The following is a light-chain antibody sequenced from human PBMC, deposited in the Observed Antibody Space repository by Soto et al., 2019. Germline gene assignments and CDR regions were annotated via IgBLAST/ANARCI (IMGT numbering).Light chain of an antibody. CDR2: GNS. J-gene: IGLJ1*01. Sequence: QSVLTQPPSVSGAPGQRVTISCTGRSSNIGAGYDVHWYQQLPGTAPKLLIYGNSNRPSGVPDRFSGSKSGTSASLAITGRQAEDEADYYCQASDSSLSGLVFGTGTKLTVL. V-gene: IGLV1-40*01. CDR3: QASDSSLSGLV. CDR1: SSNIGAGYD.